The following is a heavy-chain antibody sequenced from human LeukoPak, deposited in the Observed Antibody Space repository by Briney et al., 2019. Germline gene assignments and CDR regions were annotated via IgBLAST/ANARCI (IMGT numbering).Heavy chain of an antibody. Sequence: GRSLRLSRAASGFTFSSYAMHWVRQAPGKGLEWVAVISYDGSNKYYADSVKGRFTISRDNSKNTLYLQMNSLRAEDTAVYYCARDRPAAGTGSYYYYGMDVWGQGTTVTVSS. J-gene: IGHJ6*02. CDR3: ARDRPAAGTGSYYYYGMDV. CDR2: ISYDGSNK. V-gene: IGHV3-30*04. D-gene: IGHD1-1*01. CDR1: GFTFSSYA.